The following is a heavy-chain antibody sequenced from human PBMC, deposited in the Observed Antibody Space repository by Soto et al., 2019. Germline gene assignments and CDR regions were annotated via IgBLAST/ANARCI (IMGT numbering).Heavy chain of an antibody. CDR1: GFTFSSYG. CDR3: ARDTLEWLFYHYYYYYMDV. J-gene: IGHJ6*03. D-gene: IGHD3-3*01. CDR2: ISSSSSYI. Sequence: GGSLRLSCAASGFTFSSYGMHWVRQAPGKGLEWVSSISSSSSYIYYADSVKGRFTISRDNAKNSLYLQMNSLRAEDTAVYYCARDTLEWLFYHYYYYYMDVWGKGTTVTVSS. V-gene: IGHV3-21*01.